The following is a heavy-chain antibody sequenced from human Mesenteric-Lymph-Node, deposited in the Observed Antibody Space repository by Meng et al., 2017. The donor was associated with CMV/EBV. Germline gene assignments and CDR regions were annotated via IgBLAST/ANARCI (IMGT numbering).Heavy chain of an antibody. CDR3: VRGSLVRGVMSHFDY. CDR1: GYTFTGYY. V-gene: IGHV1-2*02. CDR2: INSKSGGT. D-gene: IGHD3-10*01. J-gene: IGHJ4*02. Sequence: ASVKVSCKASGYTFTGYYMHWVRQAPGQGLEWMGWINSKSGGTKYAQKYQGRVTMTRDTSISTAYMELSRLRSDDTAVYHCVRGSLVRGVMSHFDYWGQGILVTVSS.